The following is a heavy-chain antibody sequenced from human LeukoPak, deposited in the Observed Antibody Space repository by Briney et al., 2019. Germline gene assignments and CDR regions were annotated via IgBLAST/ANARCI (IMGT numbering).Heavy chain of an antibody. Sequence: PSETLSLTCSVSGGSISDSYWTWIRQPAGKGLEWIGRIYPSGSTNYNPSLKSRVTISVDTSKNQFSLKLSSVTAADTAVYYCARRKWLAYFDYWGQGTLVTVSS. CDR1: GGSISDSY. CDR3: ARRKWLAYFDY. CDR2: IYPSGST. D-gene: IGHD6-19*01. J-gene: IGHJ4*02. V-gene: IGHV4-4*07.